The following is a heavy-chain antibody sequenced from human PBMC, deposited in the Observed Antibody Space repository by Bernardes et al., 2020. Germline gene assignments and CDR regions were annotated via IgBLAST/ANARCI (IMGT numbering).Heavy chain of an antibody. Sequence: GGSLRLSCAASGFTFSSYAMHWVRQAPGKGLEWVAVISYDGSNKYYADSVKGRFTISRDNSKNTLYLQMNSLRAEDTAVYYCARDDLTNNNCSSTSCYYGFVGYWGQGTLVTVSS. V-gene: IGHV3-30-3*01. CDR3: ARDDLTNNNCSSTSCYYGFVGY. CDR1: GFTFSSYA. CDR2: ISYDGSNK. D-gene: IGHD2-2*01. J-gene: IGHJ4*02.